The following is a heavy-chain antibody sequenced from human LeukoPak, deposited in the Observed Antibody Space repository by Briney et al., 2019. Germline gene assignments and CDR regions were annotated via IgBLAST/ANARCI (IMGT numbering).Heavy chain of an antibody. J-gene: IGHJ5*02. V-gene: IGHV4-61*02. D-gene: IGHD3-3*01. CDR1: GGSISSGSYY. CDR2: IYTSGST. Sequence: KPSQTLSLTCTVSGGSISSGSYYWSWIRQPAGKGLEWIGRIYTSGSTNYNPSLKSRVTISVDRSKNQFSLKLSSVTAADTAVYYCARVRFLEWLPRYWFDPWGQGTLVTVSS. CDR3: ARVRFLEWLPRYWFDP.